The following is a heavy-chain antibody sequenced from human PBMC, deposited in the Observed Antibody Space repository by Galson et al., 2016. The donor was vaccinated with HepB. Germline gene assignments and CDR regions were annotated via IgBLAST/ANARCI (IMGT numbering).Heavy chain of an antibody. V-gene: IGHV3-30*18. CDR3: AKDPVVQAEWYYFDY. CDR1: GFTFSNYG. J-gene: IGHJ4*02. D-gene: IGHD3-22*01. Sequence: SLRLSCAAPGFTFSNYGMHWVRQAPGKGLEWVAVISYDGRNKCYADSAKGRFTISRDNSKNTLYLQMNSLRAEDTAVYYCAKDPVVQAEWYYFDYWGQGTLVTVSS. CDR2: ISYDGRNK.